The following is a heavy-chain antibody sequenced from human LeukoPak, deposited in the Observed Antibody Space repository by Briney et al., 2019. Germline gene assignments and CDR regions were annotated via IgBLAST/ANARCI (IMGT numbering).Heavy chain of an antibody. Sequence: GGSLRLSCAVSGFTVTNDYMNWVRQAPGKGLEWVSIIYSGGSTYYADSVKGRFTISRDNSKNTLYLQMNSLRAEDTAVYYCAKDNGQWLVLDYWGQGTLVTVSS. V-gene: IGHV3-66*01. J-gene: IGHJ4*02. CDR1: GFTVTNDY. CDR2: IYSGGST. CDR3: AKDNGQWLVLDY. D-gene: IGHD6-19*01.